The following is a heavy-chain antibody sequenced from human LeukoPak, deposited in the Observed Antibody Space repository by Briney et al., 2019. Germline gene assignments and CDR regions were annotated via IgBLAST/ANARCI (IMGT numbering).Heavy chain of an antibody. Sequence: GGSLRLSCAAFGFTFSSYSMNWVRQAPGKGLEWVSSISSSSSYIYYADSVKGRFTISRDNAKNSLYLQMNSLRAEDTAVYYCARGGYSYGPMGNYYGMDVWGQGTTVTVSS. D-gene: IGHD5-18*01. CDR2: ISSSSSYI. V-gene: IGHV3-21*01. CDR1: GFTFSSYS. J-gene: IGHJ6*02. CDR3: ARGGYSYGPMGNYYGMDV.